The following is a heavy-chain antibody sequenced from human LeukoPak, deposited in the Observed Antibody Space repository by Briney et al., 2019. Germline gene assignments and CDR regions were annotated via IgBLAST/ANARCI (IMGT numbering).Heavy chain of an antibody. CDR3: ARVRVYSSGWNFDY. D-gene: IGHD6-19*01. Sequence: GASVKVSCKASGYTFTDYYVHWVRQAPGQGLEWMGWINSNSGSTSYAQNFQGRVTMTRGTSISTLYVELSSLRSDDTAVYYCARVRVYSSGWNFDYWGQGTLVTVSS. CDR2: INSNSGST. CDR1: GYTFTDYY. J-gene: IGHJ4*02. V-gene: IGHV1-2*02.